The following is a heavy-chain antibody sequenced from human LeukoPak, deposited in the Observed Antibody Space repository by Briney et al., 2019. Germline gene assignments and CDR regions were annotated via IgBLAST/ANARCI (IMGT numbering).Heavy chain of an antibody. D-gene: IGHD2-2*01. V-gene: IGHV4-59*01. Sequence: SETLSLTCTVSGGSINNYYWSWIRQSPGRGLELIAYIYYSGTTNYNPSLKSRVTISVDTSKSQFSLKLNSVTAADTAVYYCAGGGYCSRASCFAPLFDFWGQGALVTASS. CDR3: AGGGYCSRASCFAPLFDF. CDR1: GGSINNYY. J-gene: IGHJ4*02. CDR2: IYYSGTT.